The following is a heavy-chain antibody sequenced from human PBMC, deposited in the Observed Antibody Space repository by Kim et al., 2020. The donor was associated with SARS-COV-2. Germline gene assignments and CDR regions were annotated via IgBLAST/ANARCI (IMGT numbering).Heavy chain of an antibody. V-gene: IGHV3-15*01. J-gene: IGHJ1*01. CDR3: TTQQSLITMIVVVREEYFQH. CDR1: GFTFSNAW. D-gene: IGHD3-22*01. CDR2: IKSKTDGGTT. Sequence: GGSLRLSCAASGFTFSNAWMSWVRQAPGKGLEWVGRIKSKTDGGTTDYAAPVKGRFTISRDDSKNTLYLQMNSLKTEDTAVYYCTTQQSLITMIVVVREEYFQHWGQGTLVTVSS.